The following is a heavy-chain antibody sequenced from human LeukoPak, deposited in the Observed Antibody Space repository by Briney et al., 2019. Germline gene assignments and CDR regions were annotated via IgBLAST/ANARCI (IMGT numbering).Heavy chain of an antibody. V-gene: IGHV3-48*03. CDR2: ISSSGSTI. CDR1: GFTFSSYE. J-gene: IGHJ4*02. Sequence: QPGGSLRLSCAASGFTFSSYEMNWVRQAPGKGLEWVSYISSSGSTIYCADSLKGRFTISRDNAKNSLYLQMNSLRAEDTAVYYCARAHYYDSSGLDFWGQGTLVTVSS. CDR3: ARAHYYDSSGLDF. D-gene: IGHD3-22*01.